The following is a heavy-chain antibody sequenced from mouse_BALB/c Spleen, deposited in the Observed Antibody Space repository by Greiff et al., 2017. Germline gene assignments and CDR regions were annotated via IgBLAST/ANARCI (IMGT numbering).Heavy chain of an antibody. D-gene: IGHD3-3*01. Sequence: EVQLQQSGPGLVKPSQSLSLTCTVTGYSITSDYAWNWIRQFPGNKLEWMGYISYSGSTSYNPSLKSRISITRDTSKNQFFLQLNSVTTEDTATYYCARGGRGYFDYWGQGTTLTVSS. CDR1: GYSITSDYA. CDR2: ISYSGST. J-gene: IGHJ2*01. CDR3: ARGGRGYFDY. V-gene: IGHV3-2*02.